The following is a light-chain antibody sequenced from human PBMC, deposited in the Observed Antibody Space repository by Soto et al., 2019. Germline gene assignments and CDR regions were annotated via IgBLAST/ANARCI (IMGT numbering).Light chain of an antibody. Sequence: DIQMTQSPSTLSASVGDRVTITCRASQSISFWLAWFQQTPGNAPKLLIYKAATLESGVPSRFSGSGSGTEFTITISSLQTDASATYYCQQYNNRWTFGQGTKVEI. CDR2: KAA. CDR3: QQYNNRWT. V-gene: IGKV1-5*03. CDR1: QSISFW. J-gene: IGKJ1*01.